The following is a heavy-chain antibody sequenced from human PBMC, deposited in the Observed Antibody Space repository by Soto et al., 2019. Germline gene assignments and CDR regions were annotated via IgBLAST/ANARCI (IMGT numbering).Heavy chain of an antibody. Sequence: SVKVSCKASGGTFSSYAISWVRQAPGQGLEWMGGIIPIFGTANYAQKFQGRVTITADESTSTAYMELSSLRSEDTAVYYCAGGSLYDYVWGSYRSYYYYYGMDVWGQGTTVTVSS. CDR1: GGTFSSYA. CDR2: IIPIFGTA. V-gene: IGHV1-69*13. J-gene: IGHJ6*02. CDR3: AGGSLYDYVWGSYRSYYYYYGMDV. D-gene: IGHD3-16*02.